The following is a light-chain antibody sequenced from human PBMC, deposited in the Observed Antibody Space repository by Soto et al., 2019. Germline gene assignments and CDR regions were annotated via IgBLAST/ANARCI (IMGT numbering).Light chain of an antibody. CDR1: QSVSSN. CDR3: QQYNNWPL. V-gene: IGKV3-15*01. CDR2: GAS. Sequence: EIVMTQSPASLSVSPGERDTLSCRASQSVSSNLAWYQQKPGQAPRLLIYGASTRATGIPARFSGSGSGTEFTLTISSLQSEDFAVYYCQQYNNWPLFGQGTKVDIK. J-gene: IGKJ1*01.